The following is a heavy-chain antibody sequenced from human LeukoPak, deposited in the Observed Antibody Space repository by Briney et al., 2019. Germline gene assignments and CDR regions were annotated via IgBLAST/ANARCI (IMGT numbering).Heavy chain of an antibody. CDR2: INPSGGST. J-gene: IGHJ4*02. V-gene: IGHV1-46*01. Sequence: GASVKVSCKASGYTFTSYYMHWVRQAPGQGLEWMGIINPSGGSTNYAQKFQGRVTMTRDMSTSTVYMEVSSLRSEDTAVYYCARRGSDFGFPFDYWGQGTLVTVSS. CDR1: GYTFTSYY. CDR3: ARRGSDFGFPFDY. D-gene: IGHD1-26*01.